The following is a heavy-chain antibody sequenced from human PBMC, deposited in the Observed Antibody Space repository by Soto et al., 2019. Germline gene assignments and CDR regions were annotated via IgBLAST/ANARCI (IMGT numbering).Heavy chain of an antibody. CDR1: GYSFTSYW. CDR3: ARQAKWQLSRIYYYGMDV. Sequence: GESLKISCKGSGYSFTSYWIGWVRQMPGKGLEWMGIIYPGDSDTRYSPSFQGQVTISADKSISTAYLQWSSLKASDTAMYYCARQAKWQLSRIYYYGMDVWGQGTTVTVSS. CDR2: IYPGDSDT. V-gene: IGHV5-51*01. J-gene: IGHJ6*02. D-gene: IGHD5-12*01.